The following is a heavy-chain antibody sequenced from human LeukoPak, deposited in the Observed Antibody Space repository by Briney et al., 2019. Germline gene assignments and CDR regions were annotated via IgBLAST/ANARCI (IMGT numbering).Heavy chain of an antibody. J-gene: IGHJ6*02. CDR3: ARVVYDYFGMDV. CDR1: GFTGYSIY. Sequence: GVSLRRSCSASGFTGYSIYMIWVRPAPGKGLEGGSVIYSGGSTYYEDSLKGRFTISRHNSKNALYLQMNSLRAEDTAVYYGARVVYDYFGMDVWGQGTTVTVSS. CDR2: IYSGGST. V-gene: IGHV3-53*04.